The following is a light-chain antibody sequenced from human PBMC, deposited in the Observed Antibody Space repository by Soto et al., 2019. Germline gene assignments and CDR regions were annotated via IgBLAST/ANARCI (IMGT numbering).Light chain of an antibody. CDR1: QSISIL. Sequence: DIHLTQSPSTLSASVGDRVTITCRASQSISILLAWYQQKPGKAPNLLIYATSTLETGVSSRFSGSGSGTECTLTISSLQPDDSATYYCQHYNDFSWTFGQGTKVEIK. CDR2: ATS. V-gene: IGKV1-5*03. J-gene: IGKJ1*01. CDR3: QHYNDFSWT.